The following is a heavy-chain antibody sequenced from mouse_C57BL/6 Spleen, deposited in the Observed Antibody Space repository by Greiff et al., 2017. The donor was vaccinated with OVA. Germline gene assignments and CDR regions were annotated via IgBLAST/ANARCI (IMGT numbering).Heavy chain of an antibody. CDR3: ARRTGRGAMDY. Sequence: EVKLVESGGGLVKPGGSLKLSCAASGFTFSDYGMHWVRQAPEKGLEWVAYISSGSSTIYYADTVKGRFTISRDNAKNTLFLQMTSLRSEDTAMYYCARRTGRGAMDYWGQGTSVTVSS. V-gene: IGHV5-17*01. J-gene: IGHJ4*01. CDR1: GFTFSDYG. CDR2: ISSGSSTI. D-gene: IGHD4-1*01.